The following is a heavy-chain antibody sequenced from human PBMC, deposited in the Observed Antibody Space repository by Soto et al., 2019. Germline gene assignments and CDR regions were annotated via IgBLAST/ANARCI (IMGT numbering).Heavy chain of an antibody. V-gene: IGHV3-66*01. D-gene: IGHD4-17*01. CDR1: GFTVNTNS. CDR3: ARGDGDYGRRLDP. Sequence: EVQLVESGGGLVQPGGSLRLSCAASGFTVNTNSVSWVRQAPGKGLEWVSIIYDGGSTYYADSVKGRFTISRDNSKNTLYLQMNSLRAEDTAVYYCARGDGDYGRRLDPWGQGTLVTVSS. CDR2: IYDGGST. J-gene: IGHJ5*02.